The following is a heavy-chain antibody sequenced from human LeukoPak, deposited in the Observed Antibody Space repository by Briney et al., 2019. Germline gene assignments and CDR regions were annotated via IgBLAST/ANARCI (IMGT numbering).Heavy chain of an antibody. CDR1: GGSFSGYY. D-gene: IGHD1-26*01. Sequence: SETLSLTCAVYGGSFSGYYWSWIRQPPGKGLEWIGEINHSGSTNYNASLKSRVTISVDTSKNQFSLKLSSVTAADTAVYYCARDGTQPLDYWGQGTLVTVSS. V-gene: IGHV4-34*01. J-gene: IGHJ4*02. CDR3: ARDGTQPLDY. CDR2: INHSGST.